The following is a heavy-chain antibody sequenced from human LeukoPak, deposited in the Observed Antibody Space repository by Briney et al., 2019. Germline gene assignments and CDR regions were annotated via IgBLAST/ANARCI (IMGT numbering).Heavy chain of an antibody. D-gene: IGHD1-26*01. J-gene: IGHJ3*02. CDR2: IKQDGSEK. V-gene: IGHV3-7*01. CDR3: ARDIVGATGLAFDI. CDR1: GFTFSSYW. Sequence: GGSLRLSCAASGFTFSSYWMSWVRQAPGKGLEWVANIKQDGSEKYYVDSVKGRFTISRDNAKNSLYLQMNSLRAEDTAVYYCARDIVGATGLAFDIWGQGTMVTVSS.